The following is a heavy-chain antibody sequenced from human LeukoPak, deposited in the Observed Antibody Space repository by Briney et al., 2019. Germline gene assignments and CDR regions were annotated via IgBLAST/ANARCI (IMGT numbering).Heavy chain of an antibody. Sequence: GESLRLPCAASGFTFSSYSMNWVRQAPGKGLEWVASISSSSSYIYYADSVKGRFTISRDNAKNSLYLQMNSLRAEDTAVYYCARDLLTYSSSWDYWGQGTLVTVSS. J-gene: IGHJ4*02. CDR2: ISSSSSYI. CDR1: GFTFSSYS. V-gene: IGHV3-21*01. D-gene: IGHD6-13*01. CDR3: ARDLLTYSSSWDY.